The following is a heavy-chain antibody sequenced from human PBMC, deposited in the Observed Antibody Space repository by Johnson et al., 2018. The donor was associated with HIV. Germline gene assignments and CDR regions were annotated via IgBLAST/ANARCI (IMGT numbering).Heavy chain of an antibody. V-gene: IGHV3-30*04. D-gene: IGHD5-24*01. Sequence: QVQLVESGGGVVQPGGSLRLSCAASGFTFSNYAMSWVRQAPGKGLEWVTVISYDGSNKYYADFVKGRFTISRDNSKNTLYLRMNSLRPEDTAVFYCAKERGKRWLHPRDAFDIWGQGTMVTVSS. CDR1: GFTFSNYA. CDR3: AKERGKRWLHPRDAFDI. J-gene: IGHJ3*02. CDR2: ISYDGSNK.